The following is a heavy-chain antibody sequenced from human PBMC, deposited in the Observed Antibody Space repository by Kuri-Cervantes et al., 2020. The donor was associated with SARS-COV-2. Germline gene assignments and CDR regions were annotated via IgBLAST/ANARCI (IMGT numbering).Heavy chain of an antibody. CDR1: GGSISSYY. CDR2: IYYSGST. Sequence: SETLSLTCTVSGGSISSYYWSWIRQPPGKGLEWIGYIYYSGSTYYNPSLKSRVTISVDTSKNQFSLKLSSVTAADTAVYYCARHLRLLDYYFDYWGQGTLVTVSS. V-gene: IGHV4-59*08. J-gene: IGHJ4*02. CDR3: ARHLRLLDYYFDY. D-gene: IGHD2-15*01.